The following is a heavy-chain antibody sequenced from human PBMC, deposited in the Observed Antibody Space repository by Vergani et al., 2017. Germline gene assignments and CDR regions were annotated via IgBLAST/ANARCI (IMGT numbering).Heavy chain of an antibody. CDR2: IIPIFGTA. D-gene: IGHD1-1*01. CDR1: GGTFSSYA. V-gene: IGHV1-69*06. J-gene: IGHJ6*02. Sequence: QVQLVQSGAEVKKPGSSVKVSCKASGGTFSSYAISWVRQAPGQGLEWMGGIIPIFGTANYAQKFQGRVTITADKSTSTAYMELSSLRSEDTAVYYCATAHQLGTAYYYYGMDVWGQGTTVTVSS. CDR3: ATAHQLGTAYYYYGMDV.